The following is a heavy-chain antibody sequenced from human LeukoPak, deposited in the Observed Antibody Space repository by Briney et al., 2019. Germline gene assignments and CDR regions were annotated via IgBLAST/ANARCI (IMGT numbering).Heavy chain of an antibody. CDR3: ARGDSSSWKEDAFDI. V-gene: IGHV4-34*01. D-gene: IGHD6-13*01. CDR2: INHRGTT. Sequence: SETLSLTCAVYGGSFSDYHWNWIRQPPGKGLEWIGEINHRGTTIYNPSLESRVIISLDTSKNHFSLNLSSVTAADTAVYYCARGDSSSWKEDAFDIWGQGTMVTVSS. CDR1: GGSFSDYH. J-gene: IGHJ3*02.